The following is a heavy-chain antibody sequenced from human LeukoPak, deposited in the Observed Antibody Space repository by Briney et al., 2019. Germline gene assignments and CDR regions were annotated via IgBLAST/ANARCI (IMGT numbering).Heavy chain of an antibody. CDR2: IYSGHTT. CDR3: TGYISGFPC. D-gene: IGHD5-18*01. Sequence: SGGSLRLSCAASGFTVTSNYMTWVRQAPGKGLEWVSIIYSGHTTHYADSVKGRFTISTDNSNNTLYLQMNSLRAEDTAVYYCTGYISGFPCWGQGTLVTVSS. V-gene: IGHV3-53*01. CDR1: GFTVTSNY. J-gene: IGHJ4*02.